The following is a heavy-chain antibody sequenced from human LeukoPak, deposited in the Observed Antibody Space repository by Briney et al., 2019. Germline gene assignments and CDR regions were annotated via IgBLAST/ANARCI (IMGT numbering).Heavy chain of an antibody. J-gene: IGHJ4*02. CDR3: ARVGGELPYYSDY. V-gene: IGHV4-38-2*02. D-gene: IGHD3-16*02. Sequence: PSETLSLTCTVSGYSISSGYYWGWIRQPPGKGLEWIGSIYHSGSTYYNPSLKSRVTISVDTSKNQFSLKLSSVTAADTAVYYCARVGGELPYYSDYWGQGTLVTVSS. CDR2: IYHSGST. CDR1: GYSISSGYY.